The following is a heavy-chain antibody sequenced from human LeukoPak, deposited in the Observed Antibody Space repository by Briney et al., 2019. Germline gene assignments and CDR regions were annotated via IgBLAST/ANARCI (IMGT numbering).Heavy chain of an antibody. Sequence: AESLKISCEGAGYSSTNYWISWVRQIPREGVGWGGIINTGDSDTKYSPSFKGHVTMSDEKSIRTAYLQWSTLKASDSAVNSWVSRIVYTTNWYSSHVAFDVWGQGTMVTVSS. CDR2: INTGDSDT. CDR3: VSRIVYTTNWYSSHVAFDV. CDR1: GYSSTNYW. D-gene: IGHD6-13*01. V-gene: IGHV5-51*01. J-gene: IGHJ3*01.